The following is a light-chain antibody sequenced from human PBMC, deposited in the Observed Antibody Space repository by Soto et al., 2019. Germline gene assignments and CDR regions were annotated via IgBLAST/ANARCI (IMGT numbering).Light chain of an antibody. J-gene: IGKJ2*01. CDR2: AAY. CDR1: RSFASSY. CDR3: HHYDRSPPYT. Sequence: EIVLTQSPATLSLSPGERATLSCRASRSFASSYLAWYQHKPGQAPRLLIYAAYSRATGIPDRVIGSGSGTDFTLTISRLEPDDSAVYYCHHYDRSPPYTFGQGTKLEIK. V-gene: IGKV3-20*01.